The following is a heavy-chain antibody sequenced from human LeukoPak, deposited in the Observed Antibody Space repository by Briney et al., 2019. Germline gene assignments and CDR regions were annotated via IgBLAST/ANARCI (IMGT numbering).Heavy chain of an antibody. V-gene: IGHV3-7*03. D-gene: IGHD6-19*01. CDR3: AKDLELIAVAGTYGGEGY. CDR2: IKQDGSEK. CDR1: GFTFSSYW. J-gene: IGHJ4*02. Sequence: GGSLRLSCAASGFTFSSYWMSWVRQAPGKGLEWVANIKQDGSEKYYMDSVKGRFTISRDNAKNSLYLQMNSLRAEDTAVYYCAKDLELIAVAGTYGGEGYWGQGTLVTVSS.